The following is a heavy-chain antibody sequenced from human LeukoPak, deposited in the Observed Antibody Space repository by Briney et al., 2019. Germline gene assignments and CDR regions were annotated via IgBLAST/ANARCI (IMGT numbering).Heavy chain of an antibody. CDR1: GASMTTYY. J-gene: IGHJ3*02. Sequence: SETLSLTCTVSGASMTTYYWSWIRQPPGKGLEWVAYIYSSGSTNYNPSLKSRLTISIDTSKKQFSLKMSSVTAADTALYYCARLPAARLTSGAFDIWGQGTMVTVSS. D-gene: IGHD1-1*01. CDR2: IYSSGST. CDR3: ARLPAARLTSGAFDI. V-gene: IGHV4-59*01.